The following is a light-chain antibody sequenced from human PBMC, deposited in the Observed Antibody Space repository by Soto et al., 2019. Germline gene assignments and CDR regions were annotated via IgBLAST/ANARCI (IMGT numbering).Light chain of an antibody. Sequence: QAVVTQEPSLTVSPGGTVTLTCASTTGAVTSDSYPSWFQQKPGQAPRPLIYSTSNKHSWTPARFSGSLLGGKAALTLSGVQPDDEADYFCLLVCRGVRVFGGGTKLTVL. J-gene: IGLJ3*02. CDR3: LLVCRGVRV. CDR1: TGAVTSDSY. V-gene: IGLV7-43*01. CDR2: STS.